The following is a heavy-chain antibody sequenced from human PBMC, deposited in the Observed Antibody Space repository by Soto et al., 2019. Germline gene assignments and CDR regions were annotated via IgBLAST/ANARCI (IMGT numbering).Heavy chain of an antibody. V-gene: IGHV1-69*06. CDR2: IIPIFGTA. CDR3: ARGGRSYDILTGYYPGAYYFDY. J-gene: IGHJ4*02. CDR1: GCTFSSYA. D-gene: IGHD3-9*01. Sequence: SVKVSCKASGCTFSSYAISWVRQAPGQGLEWMGGIIPIFGTANYAQKFQGRVTITADKSTSTAYMELSSLRSEDTAVYYCARGGRSYDILTGYYPGAYYFDYWGQGTLVTVSS.